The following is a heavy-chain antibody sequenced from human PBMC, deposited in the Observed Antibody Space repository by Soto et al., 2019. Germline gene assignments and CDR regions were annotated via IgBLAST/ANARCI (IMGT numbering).Heavy chain of an antibody. CDR1: GFTFSSFW. V-gene: IGHV3-7*01. CDR2: FKQDGSDK. D-gene: IGHD1-26*01. CDR3: APSPGAPGHY. J-gene: IGHJ4*01. Sequence: GGALRRSCVASGFTFSSFWMSWARQAPGKGLEWVANFKQDGSDKYYVPSVKGRFTISRDNGKNSLYLQMNGLRGEDAAVYYCAPSPGAPGHYWGQGTLVTLSS.